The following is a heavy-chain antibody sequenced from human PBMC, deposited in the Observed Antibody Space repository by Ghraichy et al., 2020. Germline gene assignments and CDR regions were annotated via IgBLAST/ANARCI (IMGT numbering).Heavy chain of an antibody. J-gene: IGHJ4*02. CDR2: IYYSGST. CDR3: ARGGAWPFDY. D-gene: IGHD3-10*01. V-gene: IGHV4-59*01. CDR1: GGSISSYY. Sequence: SETLSLTCTVSGGSISSYYWSWIRQPPGKGLEWIGYIYYSGSTNYNPSFKSRVTISVDTSKNQFSLKLSSVTAADTAVYYCARGGAWPFDYWGQGTLVTVYS.